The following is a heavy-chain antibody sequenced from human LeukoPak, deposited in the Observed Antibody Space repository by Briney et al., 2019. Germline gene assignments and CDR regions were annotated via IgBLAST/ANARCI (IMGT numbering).Heavy chain of an antibody. J-gene: IGHJ4*02. V-gene: IGHV3-15*07. CDR2: VKNRGDGRTT. D-gene: IGHD3-16*01. Sequence: GGSLRPSCATSGFNFDRYTIHWVRQAPGKGLEWVGRVKNRGDGRTTDYAAPVKGRFTVSRDDSKRTVYLQMNSLKTEDTAVYFCTTEYYGGFDYWGQGTLVTVSS. CDR1: GFNFDRYT. CDR3: TTEYYGGFDY.